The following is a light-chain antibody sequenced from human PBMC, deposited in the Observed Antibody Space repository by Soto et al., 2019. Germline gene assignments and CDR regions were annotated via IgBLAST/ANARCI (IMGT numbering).Light chain of an antibody. Sequence: TQSRATLCAFPRERATLSCRTSHSVNSQVAWYQQKPGQAPRLLVYGVSNRATGIPDRFSGSGSGTEFTLTISRLEPEDCAVYFCLHYGDSSWPFGQLTKVDTK. CDR1: HSVNSQ. J-gene: IGKJ1*01. CDR3: LHYGDSSWP. V-gene: IGKV3-20*01. CDR2: GVS.